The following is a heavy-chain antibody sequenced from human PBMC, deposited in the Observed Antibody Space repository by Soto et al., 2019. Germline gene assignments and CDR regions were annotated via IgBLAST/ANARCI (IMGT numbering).Heavy chain of an antibody. J-gene: IGHJ4*02. D-gene: IGHD1-26*01. CDR1: GFNFRGYG. CDR2: TRHDGSNT. Sequence: QVQLVQSGGGVVQPGRSLRLSCEASGFNFRGYGMHWVRQAPGKGLEWVAITRHDGSNTYYADSVRGRFTISRDNSKNTLYLQMNSLRVEYTAVYYCSRDGVGVNSFFVYFDYWGQGTLITVSS. CDR3: SRDGVGVNSFFVYFDY. V-gene: IGHV3-33*01.